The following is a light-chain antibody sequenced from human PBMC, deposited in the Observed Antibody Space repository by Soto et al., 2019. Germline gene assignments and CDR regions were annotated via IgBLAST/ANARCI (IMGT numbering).Light chain of an antibody. V-gene: IGLV2-14*03. J-gene: IGLJ2*01. Sequence: QAASVSGSPGQSITISCIGTSSDIGAYNFVSWYQQHPGKAPKLMLYDVNIRPSGVSNRFSGSKSGNTASLTISGLQAEDEADYYCTSWTTSTTMIFGGGTKLTVL. CDR2: DVN. CDR1: SSDIGAYNF. CDR3: TSWTTSTTMI.